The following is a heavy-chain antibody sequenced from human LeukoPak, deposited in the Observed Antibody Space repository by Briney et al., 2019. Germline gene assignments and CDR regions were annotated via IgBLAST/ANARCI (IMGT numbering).Heavy chain of an antibody. CDR1: GFTFRNYG. J-gene: IGHJ5*02. CDR2: IRYDGSNK. V-gene: IGHV3-30*02. Sequence: GGSLRLSCAASGFTFRNYGMHWVRQAPGTGLEWVAFIRYDGSNKNYADSVKGRFTISRDNSKNTLYLQMNSLRAEDTAVYYCAKDLISIVVVITPTPAWGQGTLVTVSS. D-gene: IGHD2-2*01. CDR3: AKDLISIVVVITPTPA.